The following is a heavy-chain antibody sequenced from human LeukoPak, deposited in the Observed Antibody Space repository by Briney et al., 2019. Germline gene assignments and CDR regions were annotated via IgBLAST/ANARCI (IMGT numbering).Heavy chain of an antibody. J-gene: IGHJ5*02. CDR2: FDPEDGET. D-gene: IGHD2-15*01. CDR3: ATGHQYCSGGSCYRGNWFDP. CDR1: GYTLTELS. Sequence: ASVKVSCKVSGYTLTELSMHWVRQAPGKGLEWMGGFDPEDGETIYAQKFQGRVTMTEDTSTDTAYMELSSLRSEDTAVYYCATGHQYCSGGSCYRGNWFDPWGQGTLVTVSS. V-gene: IGHV1-24*01.